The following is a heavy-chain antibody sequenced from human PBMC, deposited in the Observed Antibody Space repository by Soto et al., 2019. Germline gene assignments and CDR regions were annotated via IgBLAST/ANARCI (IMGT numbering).Heavy chain of an antibody. V-gene: IGHV4-34*01. CDR3: ARLGRGITMIVVADY. Sequence: SETLSLTCAFYGGSFSGYYWGWIRQPPGKGLEGIGMIYYRGSTYYNPSLKIRVNISVDTSNNQFSLKLSSVTAADTAVYYCARLGRGITMIVVADYWGQGTLVTVSS. CDR1: GGSFSGYY. J-gene: IGHJ4*02. D-gene: IGHD3-22*01. CDR2: IYYRGST.